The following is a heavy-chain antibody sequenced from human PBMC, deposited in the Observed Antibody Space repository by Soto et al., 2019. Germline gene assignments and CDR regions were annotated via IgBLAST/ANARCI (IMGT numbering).Heavy chain of an antibody. Sequence: LRLSCAASGFTFSSYSMNWVRQAPGKGLEWVSSISSSSSYIYYADSVKGRFTISRDNAKNSLYLQMNSLRAEDTAVYYCARDRGGFWSGYFFSHPTDYWGQGTLVTVSS. CDR1: GFTFSSYS. J-gene: IGHJ4*02. CDR2: ISSSSSYI. V-gene: IGHV3-21*04. CDR3: ARDRGGFWSGYFFSHPTDY. D-gene: IGHD3-3*01.